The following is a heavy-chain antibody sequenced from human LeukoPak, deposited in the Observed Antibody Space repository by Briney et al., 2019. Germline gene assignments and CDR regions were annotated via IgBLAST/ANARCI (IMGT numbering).Heavy chain of an antibody. CDR1: GGTFSSYA. J-gene: IGHJ4*02. CDR3: ARSTVLRYFDYFDY. CDR2: IIPIFGTA. D-gene: IGHD3-9*01. Sequence: SVKVSCKASGGTFSSYAISWVRQAPGQGLEWMGGIIPIFGTANYAQTFQGRVTITADESTSTAYMELSSLRSEDTAVYYCARSTVLRYFDYFDYWGQGTLVTVSS. V-gene: IGHV1-69*13.